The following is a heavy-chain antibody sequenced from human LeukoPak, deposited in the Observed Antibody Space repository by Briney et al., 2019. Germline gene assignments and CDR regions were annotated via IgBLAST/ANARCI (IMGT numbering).Heavy chain of an antibody. D-gene: IGHD3-10*01. V-gene: IGHV4-59*01. CDR1: GGSISTYY. J-gene: IGHJ3*02. CDR3: ARDSGSAFDI. CDR2: IYYGGST. Sequence: PSETLSLTCTVSGGSISTYYWSWIRQPPGKGLEWIGYIYYGGSTNYNPSLKSRVTISVDTSKNQFSLKLSSVTAADTAVYYCARDSGSAFDIWGQGTMVTVSS.